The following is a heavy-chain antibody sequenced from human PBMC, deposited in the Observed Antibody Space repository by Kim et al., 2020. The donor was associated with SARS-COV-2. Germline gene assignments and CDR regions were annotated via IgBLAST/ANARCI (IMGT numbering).Heavy chain of an antibody. D-gene: IGHD3-22*01. CDR2: IRNRATRYTT. CDR1: GFDFSNNY. V-gene: IGHV3-72*01. CDR3: ARVIGNHHDSSGYWDVYFDY. J-gene: IGHJ4*02. Sequence: GGSLRLSCAASGFDFSNNYIDWVRQAPGKGLEWVGRIRNRATRYTTEYAASVKGRFSISRDDSENSVYLQMNSLKAEDTAVYYCARVIGNHHDSSGYWDVYFDYWGQGTLVTVSS.